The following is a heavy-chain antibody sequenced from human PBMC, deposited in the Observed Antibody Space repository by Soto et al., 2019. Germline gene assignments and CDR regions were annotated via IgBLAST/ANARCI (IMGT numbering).Heavy chain of an antibody. V-gene: IGHV3-48*03. D-gene: IGHD6-19*01. CDR2: ISSSGSTM. CDR1: GFTFSSYE. Sequence: EVQLVESGGGLVQPGGSLRLSCAASGFTFSSYEMNWVRQAPGKGLEWVSYISSSGSTMYYADSVKGRFTISRDNAKNSLYLQMNSLRAEDTAVYYCARVPLRGGSGWYRDWGQGTLVTVSS. CDR3: ARVPLRGGSGWYRD. J-gene: IGHJ4*02.